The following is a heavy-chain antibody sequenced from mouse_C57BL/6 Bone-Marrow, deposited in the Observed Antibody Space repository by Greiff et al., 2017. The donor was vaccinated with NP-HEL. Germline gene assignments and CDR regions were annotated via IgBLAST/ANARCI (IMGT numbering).Heavy chain of an antibody. D-gene: IGHD2-3*01. CDR2: ISSGGSYT. V-gene: IGHV5-6*01. CDR1: GFTFSSYG. Sequence: EVQLVESGGDLVKPGGSLKLSCAASGFTFSSYGMSWVRQTPDKRLEWVATISSGGSYTYYPDSVKGRFTISRDNAKNTLYLQMSSLKSEDTAMYYCARLIYDGYAYWGQGTLVTVSA. J-gene: IGHJ3*01. CDR3: ARLIYDGYAY.